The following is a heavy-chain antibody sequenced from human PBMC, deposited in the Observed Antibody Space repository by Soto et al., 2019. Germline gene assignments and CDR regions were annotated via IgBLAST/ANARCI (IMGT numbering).Heavy chain of an antibody. CDR2: IYYSGST. V-gene: IGHV4-59*08. CDR3: ARHQGIGTKIRNFAWFDP. Sequence: SGTLSLTCTVSGGSISSYYWSWIRQPPGKGLEWIGYIYYSGSTNYNPSLKSRVTISVDTSKNQFSLKLSPVTAADTAVYYCARHQGIGTKIRNFAWFDPWGQGTLVTVSS. D-gene: IGHD3-9*01. J-gene: IGHJ5*02. CDR1: GGSISSYY.